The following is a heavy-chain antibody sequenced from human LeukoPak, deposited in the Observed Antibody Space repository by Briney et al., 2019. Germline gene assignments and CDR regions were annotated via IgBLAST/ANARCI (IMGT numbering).Heavy chain of an antibody. J-gene: IGHJ3*02. D-gene: IGHD4-23*01. Sequence: SETLSLTCTVSGGSVSSGSYYWSWIRQPPGKGLEWIGYICYSGSTNYNPSLKSRVTISVDTSKNQFSLKLSSVTAADTAVYYCARATTVVTPSSRRAFDIWGQGTMVTVSS. CDR1: GGSVSSGSYY. CDR2: ICYSGST. CDR3: ARATTVVTPSSRRAFDI. V-gene: IGHV4-61*01.